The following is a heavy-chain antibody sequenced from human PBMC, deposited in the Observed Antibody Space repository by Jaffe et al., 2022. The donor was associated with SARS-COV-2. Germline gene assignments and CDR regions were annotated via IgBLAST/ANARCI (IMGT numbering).Heavy chain of an antibody. D-gene: IGHD3-22*01. CDR1: GFTFSSYA. CDR3: AKAIILYDSSDRRFGWFDP. V-gene: IGHV3-23*01. CDR2: ISGSGGST. J-gene: IGHJ5*02. Sequence: EVQLLESGGGLVQPGGSLRLSCAASGFTFSSYAMSWVRQAPGKGLEWVSAISGSGGSTYYADSVKGRFTISRDNSKNTLYLQMNSLRAEDTAVYYCAKAIILYDSSDRRFGWFDPWGQGTLVTVSS.